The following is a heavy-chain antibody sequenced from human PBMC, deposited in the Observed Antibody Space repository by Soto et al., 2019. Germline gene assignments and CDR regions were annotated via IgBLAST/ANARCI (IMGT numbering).Heavy chain of an antibody. CDR1: GFTFSNYA. CDR3: TKANRYCSGANCFTFDY. CDR2: FSSSGGGT. V-gene: IGHV3-23*01. D-gene: IGHD2-15*01. Sequence: GGSLRLSCTASGFTFSNYAMSWVRQAPGKGLEWVPTFSSSGGGTYYADSVKGRFTISRDNSKNTLYPQMNSLRAEDTAVYYCTKANRYCSGANCFTFDYWGLGTLVTVSS. J-gene: IGHJ4*02.